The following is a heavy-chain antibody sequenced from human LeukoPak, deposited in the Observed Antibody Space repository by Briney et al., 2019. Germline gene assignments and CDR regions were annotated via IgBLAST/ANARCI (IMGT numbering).Heavy chain of an antibody. CDR1: GDSISSNYW. Sequence: SETLSLTCAVSGDSISSNYWWTWVRQPPGKGLEWIGEIHHSESTNFNPSLKSRVTISVDKSKNHFSLSLTSVSAADTAVYYCARGIPGYFGTSGYYYEYWDQGILVTVSS. J-gene: IGHJ4*02. V-gene: IGHV4-4*02. CDR3: ARGIPGYFGTSGYYYEY. D-gene: IGHD3-22*01. CDR2: IHHSEST.